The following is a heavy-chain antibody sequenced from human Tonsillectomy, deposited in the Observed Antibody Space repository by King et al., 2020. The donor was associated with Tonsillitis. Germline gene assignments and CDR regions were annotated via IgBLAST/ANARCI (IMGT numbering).Heavy chain of an antibody. CDR1: GGSFSGYY. J-gene: IGHJ4*02. V-gene: IGHV4-34*01. CDR3: ARGSDIVVVPAASNLDY. Sequence: VQLQQWGAGLLKPSETLSLTCAVYGGSFSGYYWSWIRQPPGRGLEWIGEINHSGSTNYNPSLKSRVTISVDTSKNQFSLNLKSVTAADTAVYYCARGSDIVVVPAASNLDYWGQGTLVTVSS. CDR2: INHSGST. D-gene: IGHD2-2*01.